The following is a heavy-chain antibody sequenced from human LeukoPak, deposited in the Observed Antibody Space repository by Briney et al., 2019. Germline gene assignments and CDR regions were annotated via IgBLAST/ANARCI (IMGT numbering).Heavy chain of an antibody. V-gene: IGHV1-2*02. D-gene: IGHD6-19*01. J-gene: IGHJ5*02. CDR1: GYTFTGYY. CDR2: INPNSGGT. CDR3: ARDLEGAVAGSGDWFDP. Sequence: ASVKVSCKASGYTFTGYYMHWVRQAPGQGLEWMGWINPNSGGTNYAQKFQGRVTMTRDTSISTAYMELSRPRSDDTAVYYCARDLEGAVAGSGDWFDPWGQGTLVTVSS.